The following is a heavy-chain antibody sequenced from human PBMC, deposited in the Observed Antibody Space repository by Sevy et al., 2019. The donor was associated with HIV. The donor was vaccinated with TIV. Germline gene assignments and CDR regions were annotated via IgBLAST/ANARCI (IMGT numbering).Heavy chain of an antibody. J-gene: IGHJ3*02. V-gene: IGHV3-23*01. CDR2: ISGSGSRS. CDR3: GKFFYGSGSYNDRFEI. D-gene: IGHD3-10*01. Sequence: GGSLRLSCAASGFIFSSYAMSWVRQAPGKGLEWVSGISGSGSRSYVADSLKGRFTIARDNSKNTVSLQINSLRAEDTAVYYCGKFFYGSGSYNDRFEIWGQGTMVTVSS. CDR1: GFIFSSYA.